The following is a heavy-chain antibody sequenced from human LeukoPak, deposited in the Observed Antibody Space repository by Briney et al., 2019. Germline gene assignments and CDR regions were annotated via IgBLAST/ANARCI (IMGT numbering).Heavy chain of an antibody. CDR1: GYTFTTYG. Sequence: GASVKVSCKASGYTFTTYGISWVRQAPGQGLEWMGWINPNSGGTNYAQKFQGRVTMTRDTSISTAYMELSRLRSDDAAVYYCARGGSSLSGAFDIWGQGTMVTVSS. J-gene: IGHJ3*02. V-gene: IGHV1-2*02. CDR2: INPNSGGT. CDR3: ARGGSSLSGAFDI. D-gene: IGHD3-16*01.